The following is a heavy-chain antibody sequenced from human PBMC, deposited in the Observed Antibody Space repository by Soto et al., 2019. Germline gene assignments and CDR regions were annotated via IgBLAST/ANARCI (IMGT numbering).Heavy chain of an antibody. Sequence: EVQLVESGGGLVKPGVSLRLSCAASGFTFTNAWMNWVRQAPGKGLEWVGRIKSKTDGGTADYAAPVKGRFTISRDESRTTLYLQMNSRKAEDTAVYYCTPGGLQADAKVDYYYAMDVWGQGTTVTISS. J-gene: IGHJ6*02. D-gene: IGHD2-2*01. V-gene: IGHV3-15*07. CDR2: IKSKTDGGTA. CDR3: TPGGLQADAKVDYYYAMDV. CDR1: GFTFTNAW.